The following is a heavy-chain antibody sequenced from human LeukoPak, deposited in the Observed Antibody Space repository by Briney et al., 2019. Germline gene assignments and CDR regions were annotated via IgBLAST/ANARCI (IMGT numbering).Heavy chain of an antibody. CDR1: GFIFSNYA. CDR2: ISSRGDST. Sequence: GGSLRLTCAASGFIFSNYAMSWVRQVPGRGLEWVSTISSRGDSTYVADSVKGRFTISRDNSKNSLYLQMNTVRAEDTAVYYCVKGPRPDITVAHTVENWGQGTLVTVSS. D-gene: IGHD6-19*01. V-gene: IGHV3-23*01. J-gene: IGHJ4*02. CDR3: VKGPRPDITVAHTVEN.